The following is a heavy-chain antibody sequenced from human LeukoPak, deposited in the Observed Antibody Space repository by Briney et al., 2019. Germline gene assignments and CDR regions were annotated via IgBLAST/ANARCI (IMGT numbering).Heavy chain of an antibody. Sequence: GGSLRLSCAASGFTFNTYGMHWVRQAPGKGQEWIAVVWSDGSNRFYADSVEGRFTISRDNSKNTLYLQMNSQRAEDTAVYYCAKSNTESQTTVGNWGQGTLVSVSS. D-gene: IGHD1-14*01. CDR1: GFTFNTYG. CDR3: AKSNTESQTTVGN. J-gene: IGHJ4*02. V-gene: IGHV3-33*06. CDR2: VWSDGSNR.